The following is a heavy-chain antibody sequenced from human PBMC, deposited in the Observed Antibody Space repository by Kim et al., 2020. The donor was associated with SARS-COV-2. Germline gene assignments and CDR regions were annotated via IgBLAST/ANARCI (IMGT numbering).Heavy chain of an antibody. D-gene: IGHD2-2*01. CDR1: GYTFTSYA. CDR2: INTNTGNP. V-gene: IGHV7-4-1*02. Sequence: ASVKVSCKASGYTFTSYAMNWVRQAPGQGLEWMGWINTNTGNPTYAQGFTGRFVFSLDTSVSTAYLQINSLKAEDTAVYYCARDLVRWSRNRQEIVVVPAAIGYWGQGTLVTVSS. CDR3: ARDLVRWSRNRQEIVVVPAAIGY. J-gene: IGHJ4*02.